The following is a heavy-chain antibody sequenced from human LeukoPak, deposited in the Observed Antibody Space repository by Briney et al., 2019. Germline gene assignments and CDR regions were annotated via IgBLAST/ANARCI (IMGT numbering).Heavy chain of an antibody. CDR3: ARVGYDYGDWGYFDY. Sequence: GGSLRLSCAASGFTVSSNYMSWVRQAPGKGLEWVSVIYSGGGTYYADSVKGRFTISGDNSKNTLYLQMNSLRAEDTAVYYCARVGYDYGDWGYFDYWGQGTLVTVSS. V-gene: IGHV3-53*01. D-gene: IGHD4-17*01. CDR1: GFTVSSNY. J-gene: IGHJ4*02. CDR2: IYSGGGT.